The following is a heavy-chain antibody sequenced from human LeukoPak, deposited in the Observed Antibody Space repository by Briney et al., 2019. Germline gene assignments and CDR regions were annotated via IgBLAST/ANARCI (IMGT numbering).Heavy chain of an antibody. J-gene: IGHJ3*02. CDR3: ARLTGDGAFDI. V-gene: IGHV3-21*01. CDR1: GFTFSSYS. Sequence: GGSLRLSCAASGFTFSSYSMNWVRQAPGKGLEWVSSISSSSSYIYYADSVKGRFTISRDNAKNSLYLQMNSLRAEDTAVYYCARLTGDGAFDIWGQGTMVTVSS. CDR2: ISSSSSYI. D-gene: IGHD7-27*01.